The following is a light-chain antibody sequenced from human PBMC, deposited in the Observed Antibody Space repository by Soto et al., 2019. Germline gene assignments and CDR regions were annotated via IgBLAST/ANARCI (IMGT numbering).Light chain of an antibody. J-gene: IGLJ1*01. CDR3: SSFTTSSTFV. Sequence: HSVLTKPAYVNGSRGESITISCTRTSSDIGRYDYVSWFQQHPGKVPKLIIYDVSNWPSGVSDRFSGSKSGNTASLTISGLHPEDEADYYCSSFTTSSTFVFGTGTKVTVL. V-gene: IGLV2-14*03. CDR2: DVS. CDR1: SSDIGRYDY.